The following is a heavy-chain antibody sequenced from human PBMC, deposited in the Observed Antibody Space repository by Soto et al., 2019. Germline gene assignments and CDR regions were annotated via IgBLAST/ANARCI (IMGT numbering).Heavy chain of an antibody. CDR2: IYYSGST. J-gene: IGHJ6*02. V-gene: IGHV4-59*12. Sequence: SETLSLTCTVSGGSISSYYWSWIRQPPGKGLEWIGYIYYSGSTNYNPSLKSRVTISVDTSKNQFSLKLSSVTAADTAVYYCARGRLCFGELSSMAVWGQGTTVTVSS. D-gene: IGHD3-10*01. CDR1: GGSISSYY. CDR3: ARGRLCFGELSSMAV.